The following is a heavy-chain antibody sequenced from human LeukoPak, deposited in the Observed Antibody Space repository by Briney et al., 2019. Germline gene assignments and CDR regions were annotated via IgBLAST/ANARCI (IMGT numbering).Heavy chain of an antibody. J-gene: IGHJ6*03. Sequence: GGSLRLSCAASGFTFSSYAMSWVRQAPGKGLEWVSAISGSGGSTYYADSVKGRFTISRDNSKNTLYLQMNSRRAEDTAVYYCAKGRAHRPYYMDVWGKGTTVTVSS. V-gene: IGHV3-23*01. CDR2: ISGSGGST. CDR3: AKGRAHRPYYMDV. CDR1: GFTFSSYA.